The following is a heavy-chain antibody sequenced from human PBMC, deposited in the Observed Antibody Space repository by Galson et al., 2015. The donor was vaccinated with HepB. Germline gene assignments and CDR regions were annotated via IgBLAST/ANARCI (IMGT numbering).Heavy chain of an antibody. D-gene: IGHD2-15*01. CDR1: GYTFSSYS. V-gene: IGHV1-18*01. CDR2: ISPNNRDT. CDR3: ARGALVVVVNSTQNNWFDP. J-gene: IGHJ5*02. Sequence: SVKVSCKASGYTFSSYSITWVRQAPGQGLEWMGWISPNNRDTNYARKLQGRVTMTTDTSTNTAYMELRSLRSDDTAVYYCARGALVVVVNSTQNNWFDPWGQGTPVTVSS.